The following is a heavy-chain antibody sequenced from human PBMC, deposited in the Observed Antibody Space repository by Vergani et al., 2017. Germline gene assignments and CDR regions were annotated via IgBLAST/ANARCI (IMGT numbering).Heavy chain of an antibody. CDR3: ASRDITIFGVVIIRGYYYYGMDV. J-gene: IGHJ6*02. CDR2: IIPIFGTA. CDR1: GGTFSSYA. Sequence: QVQLVQSGAEVKKPGSSVKVSCKASGGTFSSYAISWVRQAPGQGLEWMGGIIPIFGTANYAQKFQGRVTINADESTSTAYMELSSLRSEDTAVYYCASRDITIFGVVIIRGYYYYGMDVWGQGTTVTVSS. D-gene: IGHD3-3*01. V-gene: IGHV1-69*01.